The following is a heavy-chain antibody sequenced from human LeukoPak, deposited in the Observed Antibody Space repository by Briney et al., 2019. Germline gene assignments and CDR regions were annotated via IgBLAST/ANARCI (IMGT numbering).Heavy chain of an antibody. D-gene: IGHD3-3*01. V-gene: IGHV3-21*01. CDR2: ISSSSSYI. CDR1: GFTFSSYS. CDR3: ARDRMITIFGVVTLDAFDI. J-gene: IGHJ3*02. Sequence: PGGSLRLSCAASGFTFSSYSMNWVRQAPGKGLEWVSSISSSSSYIYYADSVKGRFTISRDNAKNSLYLQMNSLRAEDTAVYYCARDRMITIFGVVTLDAFDIWGPGTMVTVSS.